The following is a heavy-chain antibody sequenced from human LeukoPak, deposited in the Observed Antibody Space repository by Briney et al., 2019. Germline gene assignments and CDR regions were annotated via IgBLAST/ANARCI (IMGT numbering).Heavy chain of an antibody. V-gene: IGHV3-9*01. J-gene: IGHJ4*02. CDR2: INWNSGTI. CDR3: AKARSPVDYYGSGSCLDY. CDR1: GFIFENYA. Sequence: GGSLRLSCAASGFIFENYAMHWVRQAPGKGLEWVSGINWNSGTITYADSMRGRFIISRDNTKNSLYLQMNSLRPGDTALYYCAKARSPVDYYGSGSCLDYWGQGTLVTVSS. D-gene: IGHD3-10*01.